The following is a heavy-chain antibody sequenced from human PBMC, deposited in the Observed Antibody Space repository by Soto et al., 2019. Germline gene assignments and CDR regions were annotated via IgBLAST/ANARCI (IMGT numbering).Heavy chain of an antibody. D-gene: IGHD3-22*01. CDR1: GFTFSSGW. J-gene: IGHJ4*02. CDR2: IKQDGSEK. Sequence: GGSLRLSCAASGFTFSSGWMSWVRQAPGKGLEWVANIKQDGSEKYYVDSVKGRFTISRDNAKNSLYLQMNSLRAEDTAVYYSARAHYDRRGYYLGYWGQGTLVTVSS. CDR3: ARAHYDRRGYYLGY. V-gene: IGHV3-7*03.